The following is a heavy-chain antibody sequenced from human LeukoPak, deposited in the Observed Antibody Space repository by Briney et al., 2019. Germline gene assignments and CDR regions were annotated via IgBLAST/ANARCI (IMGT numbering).Heavy chain of an antibody. J-gene: IGHJ3*02. D-gene: IGHD3-10*01. CDR1: GYTFTSYY. V-gene: IGHV1-46*03. CDR3: AREPPGYAFDI. CDR2: INPSGGST. Sequence: GASVKVSCKASGYTFTSYYMHWVRQAPGQGLEWMGIINPSGGSTSYAQKFQGRVNMTRDTSTSTVYMELSSLRSEDTAVYYCAREPPGYAFDIWGQGTMVTVSS.